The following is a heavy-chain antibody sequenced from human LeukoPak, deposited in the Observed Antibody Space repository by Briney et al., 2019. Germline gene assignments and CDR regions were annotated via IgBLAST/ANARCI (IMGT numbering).Heavy chain of an antibody. CDR1: GGTLSRYA. D-gene: IGHD1-20*01. CDR3: ARSPRITGSLDYYYYMDV. Sequence: GASVKVSCKASGGTLSRYAFNWVRQAPGQGLEWMGGIIPMFGTATYAQNLQGRVTITTDESTTTTYMELSSLRAEDTAVYYCARSPRITGSLDYYYYMDVWGKGTTVTVSS. J-gene: IGHJ6*03. CDR2: IIPMFGTA. V-gene: IGHV1-69*05.